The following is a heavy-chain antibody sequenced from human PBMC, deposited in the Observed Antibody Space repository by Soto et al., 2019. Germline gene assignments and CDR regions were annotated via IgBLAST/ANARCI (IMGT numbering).Heavy chain of an antibody. CDR3: GRDGSGGIIDS. CDR2: ISVFNGNT. Sequence: QVPLVQSGAEVKKPGASVTVSCTTSGYTFTGYGINWVRQAPGHGLEWMGWISVFNGNTKYGQNIQDRVIMTTDTPTSTAYMELRSLRSDDTAVYFCGRDGSGGIIDSWGQGTMLIVSS. CDR1: GYTFTGYG. V-gene: IGHV1-18*01. J-gene: IGHJ3*01. D-gene: IGHD2-15*01.